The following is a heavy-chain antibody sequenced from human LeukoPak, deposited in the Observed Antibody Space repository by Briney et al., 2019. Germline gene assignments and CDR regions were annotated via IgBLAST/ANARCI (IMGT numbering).Heavy chain of an antibody. V-gene: IGHV4-30-2*01. Sequence: SQTLSLTCTVSGASITSAGYYWNWVRQPAGKGLEWIGYIYDGGNTYYNPSLKDRVTISLDRSKNHFSLRLNFVTAADTAMYYCAGDGGWMGDLNVWGQGTMVTVSA. D-gene: IGHD2-21*01. CDR1: GASITSAGYY. CDR3: AGDGGWMGDLNV. J-gene: IGHJ3*01. CDR2: IYDGGNT.